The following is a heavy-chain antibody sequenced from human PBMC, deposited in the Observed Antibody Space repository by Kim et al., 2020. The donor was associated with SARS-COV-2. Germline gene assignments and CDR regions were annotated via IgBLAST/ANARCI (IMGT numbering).Heavy chain of an antibody. CDR2: IHYTGST. J-gene: IGHJ4*02. CDR1: GGSISDSY. Sequence: SETLSLTCTVSGGSISDSYWSWIRQPPGKGLEWIGYIHYTGSTNYNPSLKSRVTISIDASKNQFSLKLSSVTAADTAVYYCARWKAHSRGYYFDYWGQGTLVTVSS. CDR3: ARWKAHSRGYYFDY. V-gene: IGHV4-59*01. D-gene: IGHD6-19*01.